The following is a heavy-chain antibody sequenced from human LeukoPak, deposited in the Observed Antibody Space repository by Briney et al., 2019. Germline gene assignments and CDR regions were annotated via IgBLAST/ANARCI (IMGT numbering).Heavy chain of an antibody. CDR2: IHYSGST. V-gene: IGHV4-59*08. CDR1: GGSISSYY. J-gene: IGHJ4*02. CDR3: ARGGIYGDPFDY. D-gene: IGHD4-17*01. Sequence: SETLSLTCTVSGGSISSYYWSWIRQPPGKGLEWIGYIHYSGSTNYNPSLKSRVTILLDTSKNLFSLRLSSVTAADTAVYYCARGGIYGDPFDYWGQGTLVTVSS.